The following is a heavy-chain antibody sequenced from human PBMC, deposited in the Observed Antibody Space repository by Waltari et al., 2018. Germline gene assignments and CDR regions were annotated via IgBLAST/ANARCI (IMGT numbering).Heavy chain of an antibody. CDR3: TTLDAPWGG. Sequence: EVQMVESGGGPVKPGGPLRLSCLPSRVGFTSAWLTWVRQAPGKGLEWVGRIKSQNDGGTTDFAASVRGRFSISRDDSQNMVFLQMNSLRVEDTALYYCTTLDAPWGGWGHGTLVTVSS. J-gene: IGHJ4*01. D-gene: IGHD7-27*01. V-gene: IGHV3-15*01. CDR1: RVGFTSAW. CDR2: IKSQNDGGTT.